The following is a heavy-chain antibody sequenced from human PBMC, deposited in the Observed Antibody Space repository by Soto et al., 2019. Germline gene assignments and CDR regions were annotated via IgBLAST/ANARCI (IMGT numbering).Heavy chain of an antibody. J-gene: IGHJ5*02. CDR2: IDYSGST. D-gene: IGHD3-10*01. Sequence: QVQLQESGPGLVKPSQTLSLTCTVSGDSISSGGSYWSWIRQRPGMGLDWIGYIDYSGSTFYNPSLKSRLTISIDTSKNHFSLKLSSVTAADTALYYCAREEVAYYDSGSYNWFDPWGQGTLVTVSS. CDR3: AREEVAYYDSGSYNWFDP. V-gene: IGHV4-31*03. CDR1: GDSISSGGSY.